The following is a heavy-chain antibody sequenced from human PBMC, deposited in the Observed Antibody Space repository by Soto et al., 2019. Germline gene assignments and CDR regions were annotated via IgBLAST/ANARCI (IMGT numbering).Heavy chain of an antibody. Sequence: SVKVSCKASGGTFSSYAISWVRQAPGQGLEWMGGIIPIFGTANYAQKFQGRVTITADESTSTAYMELSSLRSEDTAVYYCARVLDYGDFNWPVGYWGQGTLVT. V-gene: IGHV1-69*13. CDR1: GGTFSSYA. D-gene: IGHD4-17*01. CDR3: ARVLDYGDFNWPVGY. J-gene: IGHJ4*02. CDR2: IIPIFGTA.